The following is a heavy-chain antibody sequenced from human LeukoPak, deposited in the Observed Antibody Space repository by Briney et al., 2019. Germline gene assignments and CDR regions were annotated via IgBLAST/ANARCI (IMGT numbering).Heavy chain of an antibody. J-gene: IGHJ4*02. Sequence: GGSLRLSCAASGFIFSCCGMHWVRQAPGKGLEWVALISFDGSNEYYADSVKGRFTISRDNSKNTLYLQMNSLRAEDTAVYYCARDRSSSAADYWGQGTLVTVSS. CDR3: ARDRSSSAADY. V-gene: IGHV3-30*03. CDR2: ISFDGSNE. CDR1: GFIFSCCG. D-gene: IGHD6-19*01.